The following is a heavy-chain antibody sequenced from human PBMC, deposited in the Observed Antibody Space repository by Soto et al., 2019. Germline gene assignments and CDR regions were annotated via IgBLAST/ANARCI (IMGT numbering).Heavy chain of an antibody. V-gene: IGHV3-13*01. CDR1: GFTFSSYD. CDR2: IGTAGDT. Sequence: PGGSLRLSCAASGFTFSSYDMHWVRQATGKGLEWVSAIGTAGDTYYRGSVKGRFTISRENAKNSLYLQMNSLRAGDTAVYYCARARKAVAGDTAGFYFDYWGQGTLVTVSS. J-gene: IGHJ4*02. D-gene: IGHD6-19*01. CDR3: ARARKAVAGDTAGFYFDY.